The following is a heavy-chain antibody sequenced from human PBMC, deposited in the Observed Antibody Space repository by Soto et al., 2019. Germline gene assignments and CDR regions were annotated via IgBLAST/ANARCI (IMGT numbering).Heavy chain of an antibody. Sequence: ASETLSLTCTVSGGSISSYYWSWIRQPPGKGLEWIGYIYYSGSTNYNPSLKSRVTISVDTSKNQFSLKLSSVTAADTAVYYCAREVSAIPNYYYGMDVSCQGTSV. CDR1: GGSISSYY. D-gene: IGHD2-2*02. V-gene: IGHV4-59*01. CDR2: IYYSGST. J-gene: IGHJ6*02. CDR3: AREVSAIPNYYYGMDV.